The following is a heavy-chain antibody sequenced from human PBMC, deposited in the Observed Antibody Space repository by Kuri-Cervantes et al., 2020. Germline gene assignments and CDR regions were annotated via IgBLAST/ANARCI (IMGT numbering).Heavy chain of an antibody. D-gene: IGHD6-13*01. CDR1: GFTFSSYS. CDR3: ARSIMGAGGTGAFNM. J-gene: IGHJ3*02. Sequence: ETLSLTCAASGFTFSSYSMHWVRQAPGKGLEYVSAISSNGDRKYYADSVKGRFTISRDNSKNTLYLQMGSLRAEDTAVYYCARSIMGAGGTGAFNMWGQGTMVTVSS. V-gene: IGHV3-64*02. CDR2: ISSNGDRK.